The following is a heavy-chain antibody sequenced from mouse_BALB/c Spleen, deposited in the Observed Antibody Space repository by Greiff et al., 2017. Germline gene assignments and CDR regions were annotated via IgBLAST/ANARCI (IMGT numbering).Heavy chain of an antibody. CDR3: ARFYGYDGGLDY. J-gene: IGHJ2*01. V-gene: IGHV3-6*02. Sequence: ESGPGLVKPSQSLSLTCSVTGYSITSGYYWNWIRQFPGNKLEWMGYISYDGSNNYNPSLKNRISITRDTSKNQFFLKLNSVTTEDTATYYCARFYGYDGGLDYWGQGTTLTVSS. CDR1: GYSITSGYY. CDR2: ISYDGSN. D-gene: IGHD2-2*01.